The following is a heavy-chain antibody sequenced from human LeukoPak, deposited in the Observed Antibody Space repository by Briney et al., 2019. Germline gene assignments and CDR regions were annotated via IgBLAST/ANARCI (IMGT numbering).Heavy chain of an antibody. J-gene: IGHJ4*02. V-gene: IGHV3-74*01. CDR2: INSDGRST. Sequence: GGSLRLSCAASGFTFSRYRMHWVRQAPGKGLVWVSRINSDGRSTGYADSVEGRFTISRDNAKNTLYLQMNSLRADDTAVYFCATFGSGWYLSYWGQGTLVTVSS. CDR3: ATFGSGWYLSY. D-gene: IGHD6-19*01. CDR1: GFTFSRYR.